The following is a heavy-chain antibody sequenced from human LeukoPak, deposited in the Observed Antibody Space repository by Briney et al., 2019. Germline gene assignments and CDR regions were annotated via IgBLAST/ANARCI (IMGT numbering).Heavy chain of an antibody. Sequence: SDTLSLTCAVSGYSITSSSWWGWIRQPPGKGLEWIGYIYHSGTTYYNPSLKSRVTISVDTSKNQFSLKLSSVTAADTAVYYCARSTAPYYYDSSGYYYREWGQGTLVTVSS. J-gene: IGHJ4*02. V-gene: IGHV4-28*01. CDR2: IYHSGTT. D-gene: IGHD3-22*01. CDR3: ARSTAPYYYDSSGYYYRE. CDR1: GYSITSSSW.